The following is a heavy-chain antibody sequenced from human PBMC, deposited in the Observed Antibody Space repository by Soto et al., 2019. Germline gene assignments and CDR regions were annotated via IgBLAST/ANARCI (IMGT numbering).Heavy chain of an antibody. CDR3: ATRDSLGYYLAY. Sequence: QVRLHQWGAGVLKPSETLSLTCAVYGGSSSASYWGWIRQPPGKGRERLGEVTHGGSTNYNPSLKSRLTMSIDTSKNPFSLTMTSVTAAGTAVYYCATRDSLGYYLAYWGQGTLVTVSS. CDR1: GGSSSASY. V-gene: IGHV4-34*01. J-gene: IGHJ4*02. D-gene: IGHD3-22*01. CDR2: VTHGGST.